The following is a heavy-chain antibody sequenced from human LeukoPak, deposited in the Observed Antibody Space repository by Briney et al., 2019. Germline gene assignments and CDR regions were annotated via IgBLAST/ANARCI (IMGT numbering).Heavy chain of an antibody. CDR1: GFTFSSYA. V-gene: IGHV3-30*04. CDR2: ISYDGSNK. D-gene: IGHD6-19*01. J-gene: IGHJ4*02. CDR3: AKDFSYPSGWYISDFSDFSFDY. Sequence: PGRSLRLSCAASGFTFSSYAMHWVRQAPGKGLEWVAVISYDGSNKYYADSVKGRFTISRDNSKNTLYLQMNSLRAEDTAVYYCAKDFSYPSGWYISDFSDFSFDYWGQGTLVTVSS.